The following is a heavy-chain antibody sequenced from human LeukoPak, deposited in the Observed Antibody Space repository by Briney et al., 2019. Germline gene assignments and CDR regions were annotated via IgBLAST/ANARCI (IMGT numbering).Heavy chain of an antibody. D-gene: IGHD2-15*01. J-gene: IGHJ5*02. Sequence: GGSLRLSCAASGFTFSNAWMSWVRQAPGKGLEWVGRIKSKTDGGTTDYAAPVKGRFTISRDDSKNTLYLQMNSLKTEDTAVYYCTTVLIRHCSGGSCYRWFDPWGQGTLVTVSS. CDR3: TTVLIRHCSGGSCYRWFDP. CDR2: IKSKTDGGTT. CDR1: GFTFSNAW. V-gene: IGHV3-15*01.